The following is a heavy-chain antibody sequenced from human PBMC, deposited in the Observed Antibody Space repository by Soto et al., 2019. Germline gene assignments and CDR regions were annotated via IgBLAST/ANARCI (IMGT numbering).Heavy chain of an antibody. V-gene: IGHV4-31*03. CDR1: GGSISSGGYY. CDR2: VYYSWST. CDR3: ARVRHFLRYFDL. D-gene: IGHD3-3*01. J-gene: IGHJ2*01. Sequence: QLQLQESGPGLVKPSQTLSLTCTVSGGSISSGGYYWSWIRQHPGKGLEWIGYVYYSWSTYYNPSLKSRVTISVDTSKIQFALKLSSVTAADTAVYYCARVRHFLRYFDLWGRGTMVTVSS.